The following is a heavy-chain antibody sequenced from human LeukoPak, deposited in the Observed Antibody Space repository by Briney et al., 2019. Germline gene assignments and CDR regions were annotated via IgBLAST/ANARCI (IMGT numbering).Heavy chain of an antibody. CDR3: ARARIAAPLLDY. D-gene: IGHD6-13*01. CDR2: ISDHVKSR. J-gene: IGHJ4*02. V-gene: IGHV3-48*03. Sequence: PGGSLRLSCAASGFTFSNYEMNWVRQTPGKGLEWVSYISDHVKSRNYVDSVKGRLTISRDNAKNSLYLQMSSLRVEDTAVYFCARARIAAPLLDYWGQGTLVTVSP. CDR1: GFTFSNYE.